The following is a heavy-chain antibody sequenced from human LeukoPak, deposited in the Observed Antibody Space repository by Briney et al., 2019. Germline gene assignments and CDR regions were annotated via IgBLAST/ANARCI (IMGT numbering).Heavy chain of an antibody. J-gene: IGHJ6*03. V-gene: IGHV3-30*02. CDR3: AKDRKELSYYYYMYV. CDR1: GFTFSSYA. D-gene: IGHD1-26*01. Sequence: PGGSMRLSCAASGFTFSSYAMSWIRQAPGKGLEWVAFIRYDGSNKYYADSVKGRFTISRDNSKNTLYRQMTSLRTQDTAVTYGAKDRKELSYYYYMYVWGKGTTVTVAS. CDR2: IRYDGSNK.